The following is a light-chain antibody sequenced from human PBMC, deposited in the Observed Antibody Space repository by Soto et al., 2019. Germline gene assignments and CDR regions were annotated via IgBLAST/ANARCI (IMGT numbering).Light chain of an antibody. CDR1: QSVNSN. CDR2: GAS. CDR3: QQYNNWPPT. Sequence: GMTQFPATLSVSPGEEATLSCRASQSVNSNLAWYQQKPGQAPMLLIFGASSGATGIPARFSGSGSGTEFTLTISNLQSEDFAIYYCQQYNNWPPTFGQGTTVEIK. V-gene: IGKV3-15*01. J-gene: IGKJ1*01.